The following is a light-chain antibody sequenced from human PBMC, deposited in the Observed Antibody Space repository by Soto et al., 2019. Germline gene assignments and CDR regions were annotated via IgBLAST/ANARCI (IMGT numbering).Light chain of an antibody. CDR3: QKYNKWPPVT. J-gene: IGKJ4*02. CDR1: QSVRSN. Sequence: EIVMAQSPATLSVSPGERATLSCRASQSVRSNFAWYQPKPGQAPRLLIHGASTRATGIPARFSGSGSGTEYTLTISSLQSEDFAVYYCQKYNKWPPVTSGGGTKVEIK. CDR2: GAS. V-gene: IGKV3-15*01.